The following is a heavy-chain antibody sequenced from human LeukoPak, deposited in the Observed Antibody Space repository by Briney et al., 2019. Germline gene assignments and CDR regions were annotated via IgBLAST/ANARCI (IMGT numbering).Heavy chain of an antibody. Sequence: SQTLSLTCAVSGGSISSGGYSWSWIRQPPGKGLEWIGYIYYSGSTNYNPSLKSRVTISVDTSKNQFSLKLSSVTAADTAVYYCARVGAAAASYYFDYWGQGTLVTVSS. D-gene: IGHD6-13*01. CDR2: IYYSGST. J-gene: IGHJ4*02. V-gene: IGHV4-61*08. CDR1: GGSISSGGYS. CDR3: ARVGAAAASYYFDY.